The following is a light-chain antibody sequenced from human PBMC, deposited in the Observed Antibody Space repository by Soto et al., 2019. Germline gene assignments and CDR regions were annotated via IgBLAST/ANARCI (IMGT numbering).Light chain of an antibody. CDR2: EGT. J-gene: IGLJ1*01. CDR1: SSDVGSYNL. Sequence: QSALTQPASVSGSPGESITISCTGTSSDVGSYNLVSWFQQHPGKAPKLIIYEGTKRPSGISNRFSGSKSGNTASLTISGLQAEDEADYYCCSYAGSSTLYVFGTGTKPPS. V-gene: IGLV2-23*01. CDR3: CSYAGSSTLYV.